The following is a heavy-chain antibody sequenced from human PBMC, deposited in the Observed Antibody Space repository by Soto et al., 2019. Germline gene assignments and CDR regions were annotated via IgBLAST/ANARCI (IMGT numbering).Heavy chain of an antibody. J-gene: IGHJ6*02. Sequence: GGSLILSCAASGFTFSSYGMHWVRQAPGKGLEWVAVISYDGSNKYYADSVKGRFTISRDNSKNTLYLQMNSLRAEDTAVYYCANPIVGASYYYYGMDVWGQGTTVTVSS. CDR1: GFTFSSYG. D-gene: IGHD1-26*01. V-gene: IGHV3-30*18. CDR2: ISYDGSNK. CDR3: ANPIVGASYYYYGMDV.